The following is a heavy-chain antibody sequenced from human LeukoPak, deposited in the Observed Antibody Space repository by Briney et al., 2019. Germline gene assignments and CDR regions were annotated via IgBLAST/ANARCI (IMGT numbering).Heavy chain of an antibody. CDR1: GGSFSGYY. CDR3: ARVVGYCSGGSCYPLPYYYYGMDV. D-gene: IGHD2-15*01. Sequence: SETLSLTCAVYGGSFSGYYWSWIRQPPGKGLEWIGEINHSGSTNYNPSLKSRVTISVDTSKNQFSLKPSSVTAADTAVYYCARVVGYCSGGSCYPLPYYYYGMDVWGKGTTVTVSS. J-gene: IGHJ6*04. V-gene: IGHV4-34*01. CDR2: INHSGST.